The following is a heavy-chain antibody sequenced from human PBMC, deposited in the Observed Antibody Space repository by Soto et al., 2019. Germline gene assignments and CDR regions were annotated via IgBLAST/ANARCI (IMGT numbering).Heavy chain of an antibody. CDR2: IYHSEST. V-gene: IGHV4-39*02. Sequence: CETLSLICTVCGGSISSRNLYWGWIRQPPGKGLEWIGSIYHSESTYYNPSIKRRVTISVDTSKNHFSLSLSSLTASDTPVYYCARGGEAVADYWGQGTLVTVSS. D-gene: IGHD6-19*01. CDR3: ARGGEAVADY. J-gene: IGHJ4*02. CDR1: GGSISSRNLY.